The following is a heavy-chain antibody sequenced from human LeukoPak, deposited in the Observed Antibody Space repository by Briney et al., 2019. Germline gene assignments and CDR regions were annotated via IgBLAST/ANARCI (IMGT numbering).Heavy chain of an antibody. CDR2: ISSSSSYI. CDR1: GFTFSSYS. CDR3: ARSFFVGGSGSPYYFAY. V-gene: IGHV3-21*01. J-gene: IGHJ4*02. Sequence: GGSLRLSCAASGFTFSSYSMNWVRQAPGKGLEWVSSISSSSSYIYYADSAKGRLTISRDNAKNSLYLQMNSLRAEDTAVYYCARSFFVGGSGSPYYFAYWGQGTLVTVSS. D-gene: IGHD3-10*01.